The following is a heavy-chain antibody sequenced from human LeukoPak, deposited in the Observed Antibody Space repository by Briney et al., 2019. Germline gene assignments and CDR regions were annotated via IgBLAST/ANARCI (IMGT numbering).Heavy chain of an antibody. CDR1: GLIFSDYY. D-gene: IGHD1-26*01. V-gene: IGHV3-11*04. Sequence: GGSLRLSCSASGLIFSDYYMSWIRQAPGKGLEWVSYISSSGSTTYYADSVKGRFTISRDNAKNSLYLQMNSLRAEDTAVYYCARDPGTEWELLSWFDPWGQGTLVTVSS. J-gene: IGHJ5*02. CDR3: ARDPGTEWELLSWFDP. CDR2: ISSSGSTT.